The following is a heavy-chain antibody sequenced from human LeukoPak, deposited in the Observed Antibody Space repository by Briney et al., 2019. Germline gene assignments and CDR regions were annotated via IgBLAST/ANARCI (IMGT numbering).Heavy chain of an antibody. D-gene: IGHD4-11*01. CDR2: ISGSGANT. CDR1: GFTFSSYS. V-gene: IGHV3-23*01. CDR3: AKSSEYNNYGIDY. Sequence: GGSLRLSCAASGFTFSSYSMNWVRQAPGKGLEWVSGISGSGANTYYADSVKGRFTISRDNSKSTLYLQMSSLRAEDTALYYCAKSSEYNNYGIDYWGQGTLVTVSS. J-gene: IGHJ4*02.